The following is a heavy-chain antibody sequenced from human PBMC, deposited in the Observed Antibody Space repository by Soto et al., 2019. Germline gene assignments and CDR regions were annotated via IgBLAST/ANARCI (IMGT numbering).Heavy chain of an antibody. CDR2: IWFDGSNK. Sequence: PGGSLRLSCAASGFPFCSYGMHWVRQAPGKGLEWVAVIWFDGSNKYYADSVKGRFTISRDNSKNTLYLQMNSLRAEDTALYCCARASGPFDYWGQGTLVTVSS. CDR1: GFPFCSYG. J-gene: IGHJ4*02. V-gene: IGHV3-33*01. CDR3: ARASGPFDY.